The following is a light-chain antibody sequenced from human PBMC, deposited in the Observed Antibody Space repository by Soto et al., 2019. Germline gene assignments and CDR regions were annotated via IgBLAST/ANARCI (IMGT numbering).Light chain of an antibody. Sequence: DIEMTQSPSSLSASVGETITITCRASQSISSSLNWFQHSPGQPPKLLLFAASNLHAGVPPRFSGSGSGTSFSLTIRSLQPEDFATYDGQQSFNFPRTFGPGTRVEFK. CDR3: QQSFNFPRT. CDR1: QSISSS. J-gene: IGKJ1*01. V-gene: IGKV1-39*01. CDR2: AAS.